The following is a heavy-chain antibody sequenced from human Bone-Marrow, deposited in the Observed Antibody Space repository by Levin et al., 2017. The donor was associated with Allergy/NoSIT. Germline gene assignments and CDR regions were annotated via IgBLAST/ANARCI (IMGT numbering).Heavy chain of an antibody. Sequence: GESLKISCAGSGFTFRSYWLHWVRQAPGKGLVWVSRIDNDGRSTNYAESVKGRFTSSRDNAKNTLYLQMNSLRAEDTAVYYCARGGFNQAFDIWGQGTMVIVSS. V-gene: IGHV3-74*01. D-gene: IGHD3-10*01. J-gene: IGHJ3*02. CDR2: IDNDGRST. CDR3: ARGGFNQAFDI. CDR1: GFTFRSYW.